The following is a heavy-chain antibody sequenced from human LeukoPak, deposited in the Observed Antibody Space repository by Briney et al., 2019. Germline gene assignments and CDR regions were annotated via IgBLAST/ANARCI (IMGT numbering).Heavy chain of an antibody. CDR2: ISFDGSDE. CDR3: AKDRSSSWAFDY. J-gene: IGHJ4*02. D-gene: IGHD6-13*01. CDR1: GFTFSSYG. Sequence: GGSLRLSCAASGFTFSSYGMHWVRQAPGKGLEWVVAISFDGSDENYADSVKGRFTISRDDSKNTLYLQMNSLRAEDTAVYYCAKDRSSSWAFDYWGQGTLVTVSS. V-gene: IGHV3-30*18.